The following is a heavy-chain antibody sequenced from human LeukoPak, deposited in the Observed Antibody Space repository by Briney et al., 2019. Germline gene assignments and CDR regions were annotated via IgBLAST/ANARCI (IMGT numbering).Heavy chain of an antibody. CDR2: IYYSGST. D-gene: IGHD6-19*01. Sequence: SETLSLTCTVSGGSISSSSYYWGWIRQPPGKGLEWIGSIYYSGSTYYNPSLKSRVTISVDTSKNQFSLKLSSVTAADTAVYYCARNWWEWLPRHFAYWGQGALVTVSS. J-gene: IGHJ4*02. V-gene: IGHV4-39*07. CDR3: ARNWWEWLPRHFAY. CDR1: GGSISSSSYY.